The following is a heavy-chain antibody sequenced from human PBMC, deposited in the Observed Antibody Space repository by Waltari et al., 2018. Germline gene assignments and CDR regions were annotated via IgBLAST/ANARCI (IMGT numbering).Heavy chain of an antibody. V-gene: IGHV3-48*03. D-gene: IGHD6-6*01. Sequence: AASGFTFSSYEMNWVRQAPGKGLEWVSYISSSGSTIYYSDSVKGRFTISRDNAKNSLNLQMNSLRAEDTAVYYCARGGSLYSSSSEWFDPWGQGTLVTVSS. CDR2: ISSSGSTI. J-gene: IGHJ5*02. CDR3: ARGGSLYSSSSEWFDP. CDR1: GFTFSSYE.